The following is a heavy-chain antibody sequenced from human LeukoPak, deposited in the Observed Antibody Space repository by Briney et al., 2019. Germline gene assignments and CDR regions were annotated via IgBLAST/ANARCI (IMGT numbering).Heavy chain of an antibody. CDR2: ISSSGSTI. CDR1: GFTFSSYG. CDR3: ARDRESGLWSGYYNYYYYYYMDV. D-gene: IGHD3-3*01. J-gene: IGHJ6*03. V-gene: IGHV3-48*04. Sequence: PGGSLRLSCAASGFTFSSYGMHWVRQAPGKGLEWVSYISSSGSTIYYADSVKGRFTISRDNAKNSLYLQMNSLRAEDTAVYYCARDRESGLWSGYYNYYYYYYMDVWGKGTTVTVSS.